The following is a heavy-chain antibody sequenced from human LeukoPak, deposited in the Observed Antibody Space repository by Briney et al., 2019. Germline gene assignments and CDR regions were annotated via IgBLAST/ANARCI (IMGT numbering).Heavy chain of an antibody. CDR2: IKSKTDGGTT. CDR3: TTEPLTIFSLGGDY. D-gene: IGHD3-9*01. V-gene: IGHV3-15*01. CDR1: GFTFSNAW. Sequence: GGSLRPSCAASGFTFSNAWMSWVRQAPGKGLEWVGRIKSKTDGGTTDYAAPVKGRFTISRDDSKNTLYLQMNSLKTEDTAVYYCTTEPLTIFSLGGDYWGQGTLVTVYS. J-gene: IGHJ4*02.